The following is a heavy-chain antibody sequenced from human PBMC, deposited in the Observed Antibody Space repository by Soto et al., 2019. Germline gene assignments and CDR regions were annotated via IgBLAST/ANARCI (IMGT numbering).Heavy chain of an antibody. CDR1: GFTFSSYA. J-gene: IGHJ4*02. CDR2: ISGSGGST. Sequence: LRLSCAASGFTFSSYAMSWVRQAPGKGLEWVSAISGSGGSTYYADSVKGRFTISRDNSKNTLYLQMNSLRAEDTAVYYCAKGEAGGSYFDYWGQGTLVTVSS. V-gene: IGHV3-23*01. CDR3: AKGEAGGSYFDY. D-gene: IGHD3-10*01.